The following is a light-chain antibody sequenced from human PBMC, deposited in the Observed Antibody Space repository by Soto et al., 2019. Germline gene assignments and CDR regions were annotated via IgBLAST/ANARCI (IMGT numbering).Light chain of an antibody. V-gene: IGKV3-11*01. CDR3: QQRSNWPLT. J-gene: IGKJ1*01. Sequence: EIVLTQSPATLSLSPGERATLSCRASQSVSSYLAWYQQKPGQAPRLLIYDASNRATGIPARFSGSGSGTDFTLTISSLEAEDFAVYYCQQRSNWPLTFGQGPRWKSN. CDR1: QSVSSY. CDR2: DAS.